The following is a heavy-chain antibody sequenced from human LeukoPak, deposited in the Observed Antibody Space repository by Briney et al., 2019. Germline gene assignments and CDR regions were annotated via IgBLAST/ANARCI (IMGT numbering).Heavy chain of an antibody. CDR2: ISSSSSYI. J-gene: IGHJ4*02. CDR3: ARGSIVVVVAATFDY. CDR1: GFTFSSYS. Sequence: GGSLRLSCAASGFTFSSYSMNWVRQAPGKGLEWVSSISSSSSYIYYADSVKGRFTISRDNAKNSLYLQTNSLRAEDTAVYYCARGSIVVVVAATFDYWGQGTLVTVSS. V-gene: IGHV3-21*01. D-gene: IGHD2-15*01.